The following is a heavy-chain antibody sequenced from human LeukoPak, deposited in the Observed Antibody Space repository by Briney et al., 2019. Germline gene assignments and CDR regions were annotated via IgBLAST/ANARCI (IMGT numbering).Heavy chain of an antibody. CDR1: GGSIRSSYYY. D-gene: IGHD3-10*01. Sequence: SETLSLTCTVSGGSIRSSYYYWGWIRQPPGKGLEWIGSIYDSGSTYYNPSLKSRVTISVDTSKNQFSLKLNSVTAADTAVYYCARLLWFGEHVAFDYWGQGTLVTVSS. CDR2: IYDSGST. J-gene: IGHJ4*02. CDR3: ARLLWFGEHVAFDY. V-gene: IGHV4-39*01.